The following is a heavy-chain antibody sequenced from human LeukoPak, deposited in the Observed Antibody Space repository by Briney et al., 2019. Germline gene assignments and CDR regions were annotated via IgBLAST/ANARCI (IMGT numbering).Heavy chain of an antibody. CDR2: INHSGST. CDR1: GGSFSGYY. Sequence: ASETLSLTCAVYGGSFSGYYWSWIRQPPGKGLEWIGEINHSGSTNYNPSLKSRVAISVDTSKNQFSLKLSSVTAADTAVYYCARSENIVVVPAAYYYYYYGMDVWGQGTTVTVSS. V-gene: IGHV4-34*01. J-gene: IGHJ6*02. D-gene: IGHD2-2*01. CDR3: ARSENIVVVPAAYYYYYYGMDV.